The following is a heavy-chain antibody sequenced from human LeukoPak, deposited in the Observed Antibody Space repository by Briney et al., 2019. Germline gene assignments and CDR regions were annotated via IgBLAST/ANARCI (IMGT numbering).Heavy chain of an antibody. J-gene: IGHJ4*02. CDR3: ARGISFSSWYGKYFDY. V-gene: IGHV4-34*01. CDR2: INHSGST. Sequence: SETLSLTCAVYGGSFSGYYWSWIRQPPGKGLEWIGEINHSGSTNYNPSLKSRVTISVDTSKNQFSLKLSSVTAADTAVYYCARGISFSSWYGKYFDYWGQGTLVTVSP. CDR1: GGSFSGYY. D-gene: IGHD6-13*01.